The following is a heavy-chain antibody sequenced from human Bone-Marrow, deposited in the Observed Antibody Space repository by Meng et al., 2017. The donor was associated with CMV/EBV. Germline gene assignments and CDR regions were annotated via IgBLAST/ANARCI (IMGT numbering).Heavy chain of an antibody. D-gene: IGHD2-8*02. CDR3: AKYDDTGGYGHYGIDV. Sequence: SETLSLTCAVYGASFSGYYWTWLRQPPGKGLQWIGEVNHSEGTNYNPSLKSRVTVSFDTSKNQFSLRLNSVTAADTAVYYCAKYDDTGGYGHYGIDVWGQGTTVTVSS. CDR2: VNHSEGT. J-gene: IGHJ6*02. V-gene: IGHV4-34*01. CDR1: GASFSGYY.